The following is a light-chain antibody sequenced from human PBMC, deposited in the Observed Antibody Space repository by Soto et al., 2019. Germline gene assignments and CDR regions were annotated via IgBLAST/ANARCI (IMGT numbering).Light chain of an antibody. CDR3: QQSYTTPIT. J-gene: IGKJ5*01. CDR2: TAY. CDR1: QGISSR. V-gene: IGKV1-12*01. Sequence: DIQMTQSPSSVSASVGDRVTITCRASQGISSRLAWYQQKPGKAHKLLIYTAYSLQSGVQSRFSGSGSGTDFTLTIRSLQPEDFATYFCQQSYTTPITFGQGTRLEIK.